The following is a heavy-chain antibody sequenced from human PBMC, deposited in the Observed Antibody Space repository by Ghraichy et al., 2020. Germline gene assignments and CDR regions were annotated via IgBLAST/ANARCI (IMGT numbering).Heavy chain of an antibody. CDR2: IIPMFGTA. D-gene: IGHD3-3*01. CDR1: GGTFSSYG. J-gene: IGHJ6*02. V-gene: IGHV1-69*13. CDR3: ARGVLRVLEWLIHENYHYYAMDV. Sequence: SEKVSCKASGGTFSSYGFSWVRQAPGQGLEWMGGIIPMFGTANYAQKFQGRVTITADESTSTAYMELSSLRSEDTAVYYCARGVLRVLEWLIHENYHYYAMDVWGQGTTVTVSS.